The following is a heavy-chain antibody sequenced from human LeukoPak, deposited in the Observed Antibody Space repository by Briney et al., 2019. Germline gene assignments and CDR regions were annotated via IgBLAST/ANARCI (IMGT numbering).Heavy chain of an antibody. Sequence: GGSLRLSCAASGFTFSTYTVNWVRQAPGKGLEWVSTISGSGGSTYYADSVKGRFTISRDNSKNTLYLQMNSLRAEDTAVYYCAKGGKYYYDSSGYSGYWGQGTLVTVSS. J-gene: IGHJ4*02. CDR3: AKGGKYYYDSSGYSGY. V-gene: IGHV3-23*01. D-gene: IGHD3-22*01. CDR2: ISGSGGST. CDR1: GFTFSTYT.